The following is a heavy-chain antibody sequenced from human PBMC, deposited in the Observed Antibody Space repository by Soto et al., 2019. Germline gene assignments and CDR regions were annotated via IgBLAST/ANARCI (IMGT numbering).Heavy chain of an antibody. CDR1: GLPFNRNG. Sequence: XGSLRLSCAASGLPFNRNGKHWVRQAPGKGLEWVAVICYDGSKEYYSDSVKGRFTISRDNSKNMLYLQMNSVRVEDTAVYFCVRDTSAGNYFYYGMDVWGQGTTVTVSS. D-gene: IGHD1-1*01. CDR2: ICYDGSKE. V-gene: IGHV3-33*01. CDR3: VRDTSAGNYFYYGMDV. J-gene: IGHJ6*02.